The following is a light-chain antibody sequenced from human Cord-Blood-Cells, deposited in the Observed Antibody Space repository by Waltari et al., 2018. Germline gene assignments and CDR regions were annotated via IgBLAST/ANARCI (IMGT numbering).Light chain of an antibody. CDR3: QQSYSTPLT. CDR1: QSISSY. CDR2: AAS. Sequence: DIQMPQSPSSLSASVGDRVTITCRASQSISSYSNWDQPKPGKAPKLLIYAASSLQSRVPSRFSGSGSGTDFTLTISSLQPEDFATYYCQQSYSTPLTFGGGTKVEIK. V-gene: IGKV1-39*01. J-gene: IGKJ4*01.